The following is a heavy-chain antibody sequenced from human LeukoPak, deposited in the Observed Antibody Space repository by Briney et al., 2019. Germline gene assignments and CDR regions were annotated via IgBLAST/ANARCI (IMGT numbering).Heavy chain of an antibody. CDR3: AKGEYYDSSGYYYAKAEYFQH. V-gene: IGHV3-23*01. CDR1: GFTSSSYA. J-gene: IGHJ1*01. CDR2: ISGSGGST. Sequence: GGSLRLSCAASGFTSSSYAMSWVRQAPGKGLEWVSAISGSGGSTYYADSVKGRFTISRDNSKNTLYLQMNSLRAEDTAVYYCAKGEYYDSSGYYYAKAEYFQHWGQGTLVTVSS. D-gene: IGHD3-22*01.